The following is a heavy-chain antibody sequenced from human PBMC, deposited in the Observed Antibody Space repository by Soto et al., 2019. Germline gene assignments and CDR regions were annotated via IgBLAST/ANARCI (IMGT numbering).Heavy chain of an antibody. CDR1: GGSISSGGYY. V-gene: IGHV4-31*03. Sequence: PSETLSLTCTVSGGSISSGGYYWSWIRQHPGKGLEWIGYIYYSGSTYYNPSLKSRVTISVDTSKNQFSLKLSSVTAADTAVYYCAREVSYCSSTSCYATTMDVWGKGTTVTVSS. D-gene: IGHD2-2*01. CDR2: IYYSGST. CDR3: AREVSYCSSTSCYATTMDV. J-gene: IGHJ6*03.